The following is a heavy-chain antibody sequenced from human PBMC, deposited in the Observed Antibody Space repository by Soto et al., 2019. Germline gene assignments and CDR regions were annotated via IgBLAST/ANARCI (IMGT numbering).Heavy chain of an antibody. CDR1: GFTFTNYW. D-gene: IGHD1-1*01. J-gene: IGHJ4*02. CDR2: IKEDGSEM. CDR3: VSFWTDS. V-gene: IGHV3-7*03. Sequence: EVQMVGSGGGLFQPGGSLRLSCAASGFTFTNYWMNWVRQAPGTGLEWVANIKEDGSEMNYVDSVKGRVTISRDNAKNSVYLQINSLRAEDTAVYYGVSFWTDSWGQGTLVTVSS.